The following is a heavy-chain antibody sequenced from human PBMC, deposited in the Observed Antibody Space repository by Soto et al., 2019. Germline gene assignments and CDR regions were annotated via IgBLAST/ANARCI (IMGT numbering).Heavy chain of an antibody. D-gene: IGHD6-19*01. Sequence: VSMRHSCAAAGVACSSYIMNWVRQAPGKGLEWVSYISSSSSTIYYADSVKGRFTISRDNAKNSLYLQMNSLRDEDTAVYYCARDEAGVTYYFSGMAVWVHGTTVPVSS. J-gene: IGHJ6*02. CDR1: GVACSSYI. CDR2: ISSSSSTI. V-gene: IGHV3-48*02. CDR3: ARDEAGVTYYFSGMAV.